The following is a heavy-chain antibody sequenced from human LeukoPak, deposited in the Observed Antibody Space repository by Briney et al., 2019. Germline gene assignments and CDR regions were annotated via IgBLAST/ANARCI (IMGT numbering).Heavy chain of an antibody. J-gene: IGHJ4*02. Sequence: PSETLSLTCTVSGGSLSNKYWSWIGQPPGKGLEWSGYIYYSGSTNYNPSLKRRGTILVDTSKKQISLKLSSVTAADTAVYFCAREHYYGSGSYYQPDYWGQGTLVTVSS. CDR2: IYYSGST. V-gene: IGHV4-59*01. CDR1: GGSLSNKY. D-gene: IGHD3-10*01. CDR3: AREHYYGSGSYYQPDY.